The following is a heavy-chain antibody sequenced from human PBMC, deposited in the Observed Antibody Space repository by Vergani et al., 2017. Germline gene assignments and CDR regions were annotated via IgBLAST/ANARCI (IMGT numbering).Heavy chain of an antibody. CDR3: ARLYYDFWSGRGDWFDP. Sequence: QVQLQESGPGLVKPSETLSLTCTVSGGSISSYYWSWIRQPPGKGLEWIGYIYYSGSTNYNPSLKSRVTISVDTSKNQFSLKLSSVTAADPAVYYCARLYYDFWSGRGDWFDPWDQGTLVTVSS. J-gene: IGHJ5*02. V-gene: IGHV4-59*01. D-gene: IGHD3-3*01. CDR1: GGSISSYY. CDR2: IYYSGST.